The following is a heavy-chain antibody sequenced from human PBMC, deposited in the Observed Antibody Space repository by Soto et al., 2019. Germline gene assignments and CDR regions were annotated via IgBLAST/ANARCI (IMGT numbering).Heavy chain of an antibody. CDR3: ARGRITMVRGGSRGNWFDP. V-gene: IGHV1-3*01. J-gene: IGHJ5*02. Sequence: ASVKVSCKASGYTFTSYAIHWVRQAPGQRLEWMGWINAGNGNTKYSQKFQGRVTITRDTSASTAYMELSSLRSEDTAVYYCARGRITMVRGGSRGNWFDPWGQGTLVTAS. CDR2: INAGNGNT. D-gene: IGHD3-10*01. CDR1: GYTFTSYA.